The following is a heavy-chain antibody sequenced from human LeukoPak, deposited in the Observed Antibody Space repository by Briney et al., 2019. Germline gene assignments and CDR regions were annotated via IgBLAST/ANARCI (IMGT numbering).Heavy chain of an antibody. CDR3: ARDPVAAAGTAFDY. CDR2: IYHSGNI. Sequence: SETLSLTCAVSGDSIDSSNWWSWVRQPPGKELEWIAEIYHSGNINSNPSLKSRVTISVDKSKKQTSLKLSSVTAADTAVYYCARDPVAAAGTAFDYWGQGTLVTVSS. V-gene: IGHV4-4*02. D-gene: IGHD6-13*01. CDR1: GDSIDSSNW. J-gene: IGHJ4*02.